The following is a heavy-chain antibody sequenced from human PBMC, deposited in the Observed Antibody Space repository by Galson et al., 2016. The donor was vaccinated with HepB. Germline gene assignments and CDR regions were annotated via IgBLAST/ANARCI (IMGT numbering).Heavy chain of an antibody. CDR2: TTAGGNNR. V-gene: IGHV3-23*01. Sequence: SLRLSCAASGFTFSTYPMGWVRQAPGKGPEWVSGTTAGGNNRYYSDSVKGRFAISRDNSKNTLYLQLDNLRGEDTAVYYCVKYVGLDGFDYWGQGTLVTVSS. J-gene: IGHJ4*02. CDR1: GFTFSTYP. CDR3: VKYVGLDGFDY. D-gene: IGHD3/OR15-3a*01.